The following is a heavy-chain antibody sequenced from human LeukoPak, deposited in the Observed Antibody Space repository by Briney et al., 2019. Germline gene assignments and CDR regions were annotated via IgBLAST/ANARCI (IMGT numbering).Heavy chain of an antibody. V-gene: IGHV3-53*01. Sequence: PGGSLRLSCAASGFTFSSYWMHWVRQAPGKGLEWVPVTYTGGNSYYADSVKGRFIISRDISKNTLYLQMNSLRAEDSALYYCARGGRGSAAVVAPRSFDIWGQGTMVTVSS. CDR3: ARGGRGSAAVVAPRSFDI. CDR2: TYTGGNS. D-gene: IGHD3-22*01. CDR1: GFTFSSYW. J-gene: IGHJ3*02.